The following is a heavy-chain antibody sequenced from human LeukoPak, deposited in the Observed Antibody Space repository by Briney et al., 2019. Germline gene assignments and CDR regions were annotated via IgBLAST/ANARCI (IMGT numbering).Heavy chain of an antibody. D-gene: IGHD2-2*01. J-gene: IGHJ4*02. CDR2: ISYDGNNE. CDR3: ARDPVSAGMYAFDY. CDR1: GFTFSSYA. Sequence: GGSLRLSCAASGFTFSSYAMHWVRQAPGKGLEWVAVISYDGNNEYYADSVKGRFTISRDNSKSTLFLLMNSLRADDTAVYFCARDPVSAGMYAFDYWGQGTLVTVSS. V-gene: IGHV3-30-3*01.